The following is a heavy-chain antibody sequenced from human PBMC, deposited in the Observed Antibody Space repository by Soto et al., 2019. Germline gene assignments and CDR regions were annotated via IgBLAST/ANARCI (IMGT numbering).Heavy chain of an antibody. J-gene: IGHJ6*02. CDR2: ISYDGSNK. CDR3: AKDRRSSSFVYYYYGMDV. CDR1: GFTFSSYG. V-gene: IGHV3-30*18. Sequence: ESGGGVVQPGRSLRLSCAASGFTFSSYGMHWVRQAPGKGLEWVAVISYDGSNKYYADSVKGRFTISRDNSKNTLYLQMNSLRAEDTAVYYCAKDRRSSSFVYYYYGMDVWGQGTTVTVSS. D-gene: IGHD6-6*01.